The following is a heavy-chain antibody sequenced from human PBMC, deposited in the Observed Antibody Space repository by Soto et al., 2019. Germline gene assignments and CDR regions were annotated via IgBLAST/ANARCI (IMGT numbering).Heavy chain of an antibody. D-gene: IGHD6-13*01. CDR2: IIPIFGTA. Sequence: ASVKVSCKASGGTFSSYAISWVRQAPGQGFEWMGGIIPIFGTANYAQKFQGRVTITADESTSTAYMELSSLRSEDTAVYYCARDLMPGIAAAGTAPLDVWGQGTTVTVSS. CDR3: ARDLMPGIAAAGTAPLDV. CDR1: GGTFSSYA. V-gene: IGHV1-69*13. J-gene: IGHJ6*02.